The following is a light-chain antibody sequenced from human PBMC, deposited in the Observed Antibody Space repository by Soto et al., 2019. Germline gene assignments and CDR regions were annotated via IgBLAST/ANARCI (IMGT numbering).Light chain of an antibody. Sequence: EIVLKQSPGPPSLSPGERATLSCRASQSVSSSYLAWYQQKPGQAPRLLIYGASSSATGIPDRFSGSGSGTDFTLTISRLETEDFAVYYCQQYGSSPLTFGGGTKVEIK. J-gene: IGKJ4*01. CDR1: QSVSSSY. CDR3: QQYGSSPLT. CDR2: GAS. V-gene: IGKV3-20*01.